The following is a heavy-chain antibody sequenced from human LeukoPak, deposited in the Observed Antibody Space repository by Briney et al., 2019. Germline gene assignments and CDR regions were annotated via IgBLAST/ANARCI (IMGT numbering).Heavy chain of an antibody. D-gene: IGHD6-6*01. CDR2: IYSGGST. CDR3: ARASIAASGYYFDY. V-gene: IGHV3-66*02. J-gene: IGHJ4*02. CDR1: GFTVSTNY. Sequence: GGSLRLSCAASGFTVSTNYMTWVRQAPGKGLEWVSVIYSGGSTFYADSVKGRFAISRDNSKNTLYLQMNSLRAEDTAVYYCARASIAASGYYFDYWGQGTLVTVSS.